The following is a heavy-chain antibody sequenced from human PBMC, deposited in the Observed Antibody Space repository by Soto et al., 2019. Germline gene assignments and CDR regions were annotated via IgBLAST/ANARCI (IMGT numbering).Heavy chain of an antibody. V-gene: IGHV4-34*01. D-gene: IGHD3-22*01. Sequence: ETLSLPCAVYGGSFSGYYWSWIRQPPGKGLEWIGEINHSGSTNYNQSLKSRVTISVDTSKNHFSLKLSSVTAADTAVYYCARGRCTYYYDSSGYYSAWFDPWGQGTLVTVSS. CDR1: GGSFSGYY. CDR3: ARGRCTYYYDSSGYYSAWFDP. CDR2: INHSGST. J-gene: IGHJ5*02.